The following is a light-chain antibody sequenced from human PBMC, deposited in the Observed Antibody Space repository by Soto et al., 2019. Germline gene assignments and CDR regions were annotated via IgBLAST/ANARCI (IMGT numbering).Light chain of an antibody. J-gene: IGLJ3*02. Sequence: QSALTQPRSVSGSPGQAVTISCTGTSSDVGAYDFVSWYQQHPGKAPQLMIYDVTKRPSGVTDRFSGSKSGNTASLTISGLQAEDEADYYCFSYAGSSSAMFGGGTQLTLL. CDR2: DVT. CDR1: SSDVGAYDF. V-gene: IGLV2-11*01. CDR3: FSYAGSSSAM.